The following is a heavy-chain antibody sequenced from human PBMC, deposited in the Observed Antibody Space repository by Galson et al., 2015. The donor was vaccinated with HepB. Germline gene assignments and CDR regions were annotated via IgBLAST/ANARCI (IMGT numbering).Heavy chain of an antibody. D-gene: IGHD6-13*01. CDR2: IWYDGSNK. Sequence: SLRLSCAASGFTFSSYGMHWVRQAPGKGLEWVAVIWYDGSNKYYADSVKGRFTISRDNSKNTLYLQMNSLRAEDTAVYYCARDLIGAAGTNYLGYWGQGTLVTVSS. CDR1: GFTFSSYG. V-gene: IGHV3-33*01. J-gene: IGHJ4*02. CDR3: ARDLIGAAGTNYLGY.